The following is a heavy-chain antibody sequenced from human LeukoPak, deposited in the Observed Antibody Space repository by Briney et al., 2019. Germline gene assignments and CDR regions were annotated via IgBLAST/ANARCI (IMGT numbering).Heavy chain of an antibody. CDR3: ARGAGAQRVDWFDP. Sequence: GGSLRLSCAASGFTFSNYAVTWVRQAPGKRLEWVSTIIDDGRTYYTDSVEGRFTVSRDDSKDTLYLQMNRLRAEDTAVYYCARGAGAQRVDWFDPWGQGTLVTVSS. J-gene: IGHJ5*02. CDR2: IIDDGRT. V-gene: IGHV3-23*01. CDR1: GFTFSNYA. D-gene: IGHD3-3*01.